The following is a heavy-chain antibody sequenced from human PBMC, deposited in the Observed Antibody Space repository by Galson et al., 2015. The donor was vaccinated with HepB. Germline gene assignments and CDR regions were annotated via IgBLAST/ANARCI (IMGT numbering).Heavy chain of an antibody. V-gene: IGHV3-30-3*01. CDR2: ISYDGSNK. Sequence: SLRLSCAASGFIFNCYAMTWVRQAPGKGLEWVAFISYDGSNKYYADSVKGRFTISRDNSKNTLYLQMNSLRPEDTAVYYCAREPYSSGWSKRGRYFDYWGQGALVTVSS. CDR1: GFIFNCYA. J-gene: IGHJ4*02. CDR3: AREPYSSGWSKRGRYFDY. D-gene: IGHD6-19*01.